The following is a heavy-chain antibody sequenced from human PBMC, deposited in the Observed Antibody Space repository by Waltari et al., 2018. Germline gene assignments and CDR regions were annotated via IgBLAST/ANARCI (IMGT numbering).Heavy chain of an antibody. CDR1: GFTFSDYA. J-gene: IGHJ4*02. V-gene: IGHV3-23*01. CDR2: ISASGSTT. Sequence: EVQLLESGGGLVQPGGSLRLSCAVSGFTFSDYAMSWVRQAPGKGLEWVSGISASGSTTHYAEVVKGRVTISRDNPKDTLFLQMNSLRAEDTAVYYCVKGPSTWIGYVSQDYWGQGILVTVSS. D-gene: IGHD5-12*01. CDR3: VKGPSTWIGYVSQDY.